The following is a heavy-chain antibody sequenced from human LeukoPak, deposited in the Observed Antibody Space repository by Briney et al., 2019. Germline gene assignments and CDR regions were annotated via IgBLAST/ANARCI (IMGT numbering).Heavy chain of an antibody. CDR1: GGSITSTYY. V-gene: IGHV4-39*07. D-gene: IGHD5-12*01. J-gene: IGHJ5*02. Sequence: PSETLSLTCTVSGGSITSTYYWGWIRQPPGKGLEWIGSIYYSGSTYYNPSLKSRVTISVDTSKNQFSLKLSSVTAADTAVYYCAAGRGYDYNNWFDPWGQGTLVTVSS. CDR2: IYYSGST. CDR3: AAGRGYDYNNWFDP.